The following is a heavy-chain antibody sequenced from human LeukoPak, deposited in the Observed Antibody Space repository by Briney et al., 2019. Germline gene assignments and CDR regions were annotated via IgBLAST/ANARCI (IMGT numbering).Heavy chain of an antibody. Sequence: ASEKVSCKASGYTFTRYDINWVRQATGQGLEWMGWIHPNSGDTGYAQKFQGRVTIIRNTSISTAYMELSSLRSEDTAVYYCTTNYYYDSSGYYYYFWGQGTQVTVSS. CDR1: GYTFTRYD. V-gene: IGHV1-8*03. J-gene: IGHJ4*02. CDR2: IHPNSGDT. CDR3: TTNYYYDSSGYYYYF. D-gene: IGHD3-22*01.